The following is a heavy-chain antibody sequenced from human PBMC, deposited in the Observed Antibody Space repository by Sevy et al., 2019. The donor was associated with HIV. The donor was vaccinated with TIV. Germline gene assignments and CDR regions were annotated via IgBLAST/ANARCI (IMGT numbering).Heavy chain of an antibody. CDR3: AKGDRTFYGMDV. J-gene: IGHJ6*02. V-gene: IGHV3-23*01. Sequence: GGSLRLSCAASGFTFSRYAMNWVRQAPGKGLEWVSAISGSAGSTYYADSVEGRFTISRDNSKNTLFLQMNSLRVEDTVLYYCAKGDRTFYGMDVWGQGTTVTVSS. CDR1: GFTFSRYA. CDR2: ISGSAGST. D-gene: IGHD3-22*01.